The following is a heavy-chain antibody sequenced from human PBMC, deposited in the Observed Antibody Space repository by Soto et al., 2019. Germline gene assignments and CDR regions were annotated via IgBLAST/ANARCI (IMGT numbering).Heavy chain of an antibody. V-gene: IGHV3-7*01. J-gene: IGHJ4*02. CDR3: ARPNLRYSSSWIFDY. D-gene: IGHD6-13*01. Sequence: EVQLVESGGGLVQPGGSLRLSCAASGFTFSSYWMSWVRQAPGKGLEWVANIKQDGSEKYYVDSVKGRFTISRDNAKNSLYLQMNSLRAEDTAVYYCARPNLRYSSSWIFDYWGQGTLVTVSS. CDR2: IKQDGSEK. CDR1: GFTFSSYW.